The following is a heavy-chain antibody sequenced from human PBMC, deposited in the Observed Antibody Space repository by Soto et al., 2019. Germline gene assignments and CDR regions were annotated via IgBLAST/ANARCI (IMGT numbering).Heavy chain of an antibody. J-gene: IGHJ5*02. CDR1: GFTFSSYG. CDR2: ISYDGSNK. V-gene: IGHV3-30*03. CDR3: ATDLEQWVVTGWFDP. D-gene: IGHD6-19*01. Sequence: QVQLVESGGGVVQPGRSLRLSCAASGFTFSSYGIHWVRQAPGKGLEWVAVISYDGSNKYYAESVKGRFTISRDNSKNTLYLQMNSLRAEDTAVYYCATDLEQWVVTGWFDPWGQGTLVTVSS.